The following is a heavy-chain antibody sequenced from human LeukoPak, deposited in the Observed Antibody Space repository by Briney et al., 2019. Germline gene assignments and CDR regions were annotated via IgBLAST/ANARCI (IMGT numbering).Heavy chain of an antibody. D-gene: IGHD2-2*02. Sequence: SAKVSCKASGGTFSSYAISWVRQAPGQRLEWMGGIIPIFGTANYAQKFQGRVTITAEESTCTAYMELSSLRSEDKAVYYSRGYCSSTSCYTPRAIDYWGQGTLVTVSS. CDR2: IIPIFGTA. J-gene: IGHJ4*02. V-gene: IGHV1-69*13. CDR1: GGTFSSYA. CDR3: RGYCSSTSCYTPRAIDY.